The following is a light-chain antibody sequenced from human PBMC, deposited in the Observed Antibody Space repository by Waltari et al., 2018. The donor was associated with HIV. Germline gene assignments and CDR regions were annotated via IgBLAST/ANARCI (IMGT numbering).Light chain of an antibody. CDR1: NSGTKS. CDR3: QAWYHSDDPIF. J-gene: IGLJ2*01. CDR2: HDN. V-gene: IGLV3-21*03. Sequence: SYVPTQPPSVSVAPGKTATITCGGDNSGTKSGQGYQQRPGQAPVLVVYHDNNRPSGVPERFSGSNSGDTATLTISRVEAGDEADYYCQAWYHSDDPIFFGGGTQLTVL.